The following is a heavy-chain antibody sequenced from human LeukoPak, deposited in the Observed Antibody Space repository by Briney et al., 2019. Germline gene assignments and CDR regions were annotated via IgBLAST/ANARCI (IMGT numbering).Heavy chain of an antibody. V-gene: IGHV1-8*02. CDR1: GYTFTSYD. CDR3: ARGRDERWLQLGVFNY. J-gene: IGHJ4*02. D-gene: IGHD5-24*01. CDR2: MNPNSGNT. Sequence: GASVKVSCKASGYTFTSYDFNWVRQATGQGLEWMGWMNPNSGNTGYAQKFQGRVTMTEDTSTDTAYMELSSLRSEDTAVYYCARGRDERWLQLGVFNYWGQGTLVTVSS.